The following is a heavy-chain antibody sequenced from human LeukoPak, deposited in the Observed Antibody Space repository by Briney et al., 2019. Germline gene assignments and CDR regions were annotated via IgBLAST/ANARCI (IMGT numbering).Heavy chain of an antibody. CDR3: ARGREAGYCSSTSCYLSWFDP. D-gene: IGHD2-2*01. CDR2: ISYDGSNK. CDR1: GFTFSSYA. Sequence: PGGSLRLSCAASGFTFSSYAMHWVRQAPGKGLEWVAVISYDGSNKYYADSVKGRFTISRDNSKNTLYLQMNSLRAEDTAVYYCARGREAGYCSSTSCYLSWFDPWGQGTLVTVSS. J-gene: IGHJ5*02. V-gene: IGHV3-30-3*01.